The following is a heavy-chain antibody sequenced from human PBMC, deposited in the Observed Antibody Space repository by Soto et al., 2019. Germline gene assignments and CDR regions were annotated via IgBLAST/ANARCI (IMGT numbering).Heavy chain of an antibody. CDR1: GFTFINHA. V-gene: IGHV3-23*01. J-gene: IGHJ4*02. CDR3: AKWEVFVTGHLATQSSLDS. D-gene: IGHD3-9*01. Sequence: GGSLRLSCATSGFTFINHAMTWGRQAPGKAPQWVATVDGSGAAPFYAESVKGRFTISRDNSKNTLYLQMNSLRAEDTAVYFCAKWEVFVTGHLATQSSLDSWGQGTLVTVSS. CDR2: VDGSGAAP.